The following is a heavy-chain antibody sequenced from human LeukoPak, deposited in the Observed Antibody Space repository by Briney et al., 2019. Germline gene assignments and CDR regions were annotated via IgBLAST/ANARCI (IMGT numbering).Heavy chain of an antibody. CDR3: AKDHYDILTGTLGY. V-gene: IGHV3-9*01. CDR2: ISWNSGSI. J-gene: IGHJ4*02. Sequence: PGGSLRLSCAASGFTFDDYAMHWVRQAPGKGLEWVSGISWNSGSIGYADSVKGRFTISRDNAKNSLYLQMNSLRAEDTALYYCAKDHYDILTGTLGYWGQGTLVTVSS. D-gene: IGHD3-9*01. CDR1: GFTFDDYA.